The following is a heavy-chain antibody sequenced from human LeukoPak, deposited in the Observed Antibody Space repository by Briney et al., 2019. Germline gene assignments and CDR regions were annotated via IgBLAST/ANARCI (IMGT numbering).Heavy chain of an antibody. D-gene: IGHD7-27*01. Sequence: GGSLRLSCAASGFTFSSYGMHWVRQAPGKGLEWVAVISYDGSNKYYADSVKGRFTISRDNSKNTLYLQMNSLRAEDTALYYCARRSPVNWGIDYWGQGTLVTVSS. V-gene: IGHV3-30*03. CDR1: GFTFSSYG. CDR3: ARRSPVNWGIDY. J-gene: IGHJ4*02. CDR2: ISYDGSNK.